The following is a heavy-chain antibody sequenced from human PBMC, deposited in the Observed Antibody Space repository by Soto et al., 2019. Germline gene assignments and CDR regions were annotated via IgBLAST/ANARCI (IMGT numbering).Heavy chain of an antibody. CDR3: ARALHVWGSYRLAY. D-gene: IGHD3-16*02. CDR1: GYTFTGYY. J-gene: IGHJ4*02. V-gene: IGHV1-2*02. CDR2: SNPYSGGT. Sequence: ASVKVSCKASGYTFTGYYMHWVRQAPGQGLEWMGWSNPYSGGTNYAQKFQGRVTMTRDTSISTAYMELSRLRSDDTAVYYCARALHVWGSYRLAYWGQGTLVTVSS.